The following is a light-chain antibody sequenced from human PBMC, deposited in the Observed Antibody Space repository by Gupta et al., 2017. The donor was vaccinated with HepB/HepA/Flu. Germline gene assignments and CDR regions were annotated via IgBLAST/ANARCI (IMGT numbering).Light chain of an antibody. V-gene: IGLV2-23*02. Sequence: QSALTQPASVSGSPGQSITISCTGTSSDVGSYNLVSWYQQPPGKAPKLMIYEVSKRPSGVSNRFSGSKSGNTASLTISGLQAEDEADYYCSSYAGSSTWVFGGGTKLTVL. CDR1: SSDVGSYNL. CDR3: SSYAGSSTWV. J-gene: IGLJ3*02. CDR2: EVS.